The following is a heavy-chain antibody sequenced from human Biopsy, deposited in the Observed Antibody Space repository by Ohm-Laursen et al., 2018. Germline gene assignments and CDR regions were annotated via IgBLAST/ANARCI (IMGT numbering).Heavy chain of an antibody. CDR2: INQSEST. CDR3: GNEVYGRDY. CDR1: GRTFSDYR. V-gene: IGHV4-34*08. Sequence: TLPLTWVVFGRTFSDYRWTWIRQPPGKGLEWIGQINQSESTNYNPSLKSRVTISADASKYEFSLRLTSVTAADTAVYFCGNEVYGRDYWGLGARVTVSS. J-gene: IGHJ4*02. D-gene: IGHD4-17*01.